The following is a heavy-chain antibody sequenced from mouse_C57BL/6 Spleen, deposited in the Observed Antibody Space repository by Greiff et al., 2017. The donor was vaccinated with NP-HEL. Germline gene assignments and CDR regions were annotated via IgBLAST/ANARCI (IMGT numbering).Heavy chain of an antibody. J-gene: IGHJ4*01. CDR3: AREHRLTLYAMDD. Sequence: EVQLQESGGGLVKPGGSLKLSCAASGFTFSDYGMHWVRQAPEKGLEWVAYISSGSSTIYYADTVKGRFTISRDNAKNTLFLQMTSLRSEDTAMYYCAREHRLTLYAMDDWGQGTSVTVAS. CDR2: ISSGSSTI. V-gene: IGHV5-17*01. CDR1: GFTFSDYG. D-gene: IGHD3-2*02.